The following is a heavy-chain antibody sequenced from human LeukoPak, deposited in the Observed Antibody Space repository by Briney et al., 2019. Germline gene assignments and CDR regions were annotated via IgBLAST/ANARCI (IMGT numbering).Heavy chain of an antibody. CDR2: IYYSGST. D-gene: IGHD5-18*01. CDR3: AKVRYSYGPFDY. CDR1: GGSISSGGYY. Sequence: PSQTLSLTCTVSGGSISSGGYYWSWIRQHPGKGLEWIGYIYYSGSTYYNPSLKSRVTISIDTSKNQFSLKLSSVTAADTAVYYCAKVRYSYGPFDYGGQGTLVTVSS. J-gene: IGHJ4*02. V-gene: IGHV4-31*03.